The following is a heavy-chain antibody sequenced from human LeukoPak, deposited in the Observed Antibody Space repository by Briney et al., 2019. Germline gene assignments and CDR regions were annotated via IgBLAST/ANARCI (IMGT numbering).Heavy chain of an antibody. Sequence: ASVTVSCTASGYTFTVYYIHWVRQAPGQGLEWVGIFNPSGDTTSYAQKFQGRVTMTRDTSTSTVYMELSSLRSEDTALYYCARGRTVTNDFDLWGRGTLVTVSS. CDR3: ARGRTVTNDFDL. CDR1: GYTFTVYY. CDR2: FNPSGDTT. D-gene: IGHD4-17*01. J-gene: IGHJ2*01. V-gene: IGHV1-46*01.